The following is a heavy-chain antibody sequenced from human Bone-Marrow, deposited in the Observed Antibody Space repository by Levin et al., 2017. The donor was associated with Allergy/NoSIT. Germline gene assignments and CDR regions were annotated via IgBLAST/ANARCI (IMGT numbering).Heavy chain of an antibody. CDR3: ATRSLQCDGSCYVAY. V-gene: IGHV3-21*01. CDR2: ISSGSTYI. CDR1: GFTFSSST. Sequence: GESLKISCSVSGFTFSSSTMTWVRQAPGKGLEWVSSISSGSTYIYYADSMKGRFTMSRDNAKNSLFLQMNSLRAEDTAVYYCATRSLQCDGSCYVAYWGQGTLVTVSS. D-gene: IGHD3-22*01. J-gene: IGHJ4*02.